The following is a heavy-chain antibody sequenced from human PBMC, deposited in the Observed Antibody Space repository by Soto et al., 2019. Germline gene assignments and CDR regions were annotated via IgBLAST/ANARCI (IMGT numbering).Heavy chain of an antibody. CDR2: ISAYNANT. CDR1: GYSLFSYG. Sequence: APVEVSCKASGYSLFSYGISWVRQAPGQGLEWMGWISAYNANTNYAQKFQGRVTLTTDTSTDTAYMELRSLTSDDTAVYYCTRDGIALAGTFDYWGQGTLVTVSS. J-gene: IGHJ4*02. D-gene: IGHD6-19*01. CDR3: TRDGIALAGTFDY. V-gene: IGHV1-18*01.